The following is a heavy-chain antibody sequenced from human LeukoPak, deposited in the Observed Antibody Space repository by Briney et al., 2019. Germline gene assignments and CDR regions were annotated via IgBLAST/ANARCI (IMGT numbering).Heavy chain of an antibody. J-gene: IGHJ4*02. Sequence: GSLRLSCAASGFTFSSYAMSWVRQAPGKGLEWVSATSGSGGSTYYADSVKGRFTISRDNSKNTLYLQMNSLRAEDTAVYYCAKRVVPARHFDYWGQGTLVTVSS. CDR3: AKRVVPARHFDY. V-gene: IGHV3-23*01. D-gene: IGHD2-2*01. CDR2: TSGSGGST. CDR1: GFTFSSYA.